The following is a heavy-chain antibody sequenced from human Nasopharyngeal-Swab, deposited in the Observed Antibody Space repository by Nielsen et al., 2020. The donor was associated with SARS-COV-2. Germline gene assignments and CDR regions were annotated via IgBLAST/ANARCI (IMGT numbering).Heavy chain of an antibody. J-gene: IGHJ4*02. CDR2: IIPIFGTA. CDR1: GGTFSSYA. Sequence: SVKVSCKASGGTFSSYAISWVRQAPGQGLEWMGGIIPIFGTANYAQKFQGRVTITADESTSTAYMELRSLRSDDTAVYYCARIEITMIVVVINDYWGQGTLVTVSS. CDR3: ARIEITMIVVVINDY. D-gene: IGHD3-22*01. V-gene: IGHV1-69*13.